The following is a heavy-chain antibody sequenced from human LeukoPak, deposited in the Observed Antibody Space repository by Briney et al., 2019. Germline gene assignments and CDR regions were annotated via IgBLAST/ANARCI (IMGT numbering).Heavy chain of an antibody. J-gene: IGHJ3*02. V-gene: IGHV4-59*08. CDR2: IYYSGST. CDR1: GGSFSGYY. CDR3: ARHDKDAFDI. Sequence: PSETLSLTCAVYGGSFSGYYWSWIRQPPGKGLEWIGYIYYSGSTNYNPSLKSRVTISVDTSKNQFSLKLSSVTAADTAVYYCARHDKDAFDIWGQGTMVTVSS.